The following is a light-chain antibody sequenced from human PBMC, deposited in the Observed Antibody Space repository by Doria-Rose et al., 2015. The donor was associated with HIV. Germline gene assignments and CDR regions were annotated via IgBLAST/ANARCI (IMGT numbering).Light chain of an antibody. J-gene: IGKJ1*01. CDR2: DGS. CDR1: QSFSSTY. Sequence: EIVMTQSPGTLSLSPGERATLSCRASQSFSSTYLAWYQQKPGQAPSLLIYDGSTRATGITDRFSASGSGTDFTLTIIRLEPEDFALYYCHQYGTSWTFGQGTKVEI. CDR3: HQYGTSWT. V-gene: IGKV3-20*01.